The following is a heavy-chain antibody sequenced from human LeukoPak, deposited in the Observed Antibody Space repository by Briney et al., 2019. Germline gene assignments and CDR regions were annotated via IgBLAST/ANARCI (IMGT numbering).Heavy chain of an antibody. Sequence: GGSLRLSCAASGFTFSSYAMHWVRQAPGKGLEWVAVISYDGSNKYYADSVKGRFTISRDNSKNTLYLQMNSLRAEDTAVYYCARSTMVRGVPFYYWGQGTLVTVSS. CDR1: GFTFSSYA. V-gene: IGHV3-30-3*01. J-gene: IGHJ4*02. CDR2: ISYDGSNK. CDR3: ARSTMVRGVPFYY. D-gene: IGHD3-10*01.